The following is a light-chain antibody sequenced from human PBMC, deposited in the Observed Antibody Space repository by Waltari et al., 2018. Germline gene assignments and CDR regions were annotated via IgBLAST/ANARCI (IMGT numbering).Light chain of an antibody. CDR2: GTS. J-gene: IGLJ2*01. CDR1: GSNLGAGYD. CDR3: HSYDTSLSVV. Sequence: QSVLTQPPSVSGAPGQRVSISCTGSGSNLGAGYDVHWYQQHPGKAPKLLIYGTSTRPPGVTDRFLCSRSGTSASLAITALQAEDEGEYSCHSYDTSLSVVCGGGTKLTVL. V-gene: IGLV1-40*01.